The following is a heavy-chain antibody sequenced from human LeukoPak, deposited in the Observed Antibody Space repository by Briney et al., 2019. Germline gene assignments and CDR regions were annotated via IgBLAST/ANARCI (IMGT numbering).Heavy chain of an antibody. CDR3: ARAQISIISSGQYLDV. J-gene: IGHJ3*01. Sequence: GGSLRLSCVASGFSFREYPIHWVRQAPGKGLEWVAVISNDGSNEYDAEFVKGRFTMSRDNSKNTVFLDMNNLRTEDTAVYYCARAQISIISSGQYLDVWDQGTLVTVSS. D-gene: IGHD3-9*01. V-gene: IGHV3-30-3*01. CDR2: ISNDGSNE. CDR1: GFSFREYP.